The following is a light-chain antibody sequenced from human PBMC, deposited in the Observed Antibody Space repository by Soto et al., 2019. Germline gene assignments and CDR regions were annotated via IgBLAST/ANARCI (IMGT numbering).Light chain of an antibody. J-gene: IGLJ2*01. CDR3: QVWDSSSYHVV. CDR1: NLGSKS. Sequence: SYELTQPPSVSVAAGQTARITCGGNNLGSKSVPWYQQKPGQAPVLVVYEDSDRPSGIPERFSGSNSGNTATLTISRVEAGDEADYYCQVWDSSSYHVVFGGGTKLTVL. V-gene: IGLV3-21*02. CDR2: EDS.